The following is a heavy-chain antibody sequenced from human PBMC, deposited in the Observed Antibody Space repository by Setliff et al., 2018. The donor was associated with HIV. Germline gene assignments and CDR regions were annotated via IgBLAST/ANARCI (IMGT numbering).Heavy chain of an antibody. CDR1: GFIFSNYR. CDR2: ISSSSTYT. D-gene: IGHD6-19*01. V-gene: IGHV3-21*01. CDR3: ARLMYSSGWVDY. J-gene: IGHJ4*02. Sequence: GGSLRLSCAASGFIFSNYRMNWVRQAPGKGLEWVSSISSSSTYTFYADSVKGRFTISRDNAKNSLYLQMNSLRAEDTAVYYCARLMYSSGWVDYWGQGTLVTVSS.